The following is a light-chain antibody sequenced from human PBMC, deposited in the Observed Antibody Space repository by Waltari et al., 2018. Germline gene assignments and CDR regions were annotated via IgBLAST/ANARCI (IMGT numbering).Light chain of an antibody. J-gene: IGKJ4*01. CDR1: QSVNYF. Sequence: SCRASQSVNYFLAWFQQKPGQAPRLLIYDASNRATGIPARFSGSGSVTDFTLTISSLEPEDFAVYYCQQRTNWPLTFGGGTKVEIK. V-gene: IGKV3-11*01. CDR3: QQRTNWPLT. CDR2: DAS.